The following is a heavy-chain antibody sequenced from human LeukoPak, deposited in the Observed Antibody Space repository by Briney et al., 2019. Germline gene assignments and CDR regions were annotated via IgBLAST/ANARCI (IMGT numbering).Heavy chain of an antibody. CDR3: AKDSYYDSSGYPYYFDY. Sequence: GGSLRLSCAASGFTFSSYGMHWVRQAPGKGLEWVAFIRYDGSNKYYADSVKGRFTISRDNSKNTLYLQMNSLRAEDTAVYYCAKDSYYDSSGYPYYFDYWGQGTLVTVSS. CDR1: GFTFSSYG. J-gene: IGHJ4*02. D-gene: IGHD3-22*01. CDR2: IRYDGSNK. V-gene: IGHV3-30*02.